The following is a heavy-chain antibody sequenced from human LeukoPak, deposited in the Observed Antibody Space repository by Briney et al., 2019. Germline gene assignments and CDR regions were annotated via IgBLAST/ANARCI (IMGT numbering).Heavy chain of an antibody. CDR2: IYYSGST. CDR3: ARAVAGYYYGMDV. J-gene: IGHJ6*02. CDR1: GGSISSYY. Sequence: SETLSLTCTVSGGSISSYYWSWIRQPPGKGLEWIGYIYYSGSTNYNPSLKSRVTISVDTSKNQFSLKLSSATAADTAVYYCARAVAGYYYGMDVWGQGTTVTVSS. V-gene: IGHV4-59*01. D-gene: IGHD6-19*01.